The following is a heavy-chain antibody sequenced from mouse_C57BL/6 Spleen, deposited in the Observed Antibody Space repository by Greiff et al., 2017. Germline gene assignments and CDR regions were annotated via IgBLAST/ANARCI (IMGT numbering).Heavy chain of an antibody. CDR3: ARDGSRNYFDY. J-gene: IGHJ2*01. CDR2: ISSGSSTI. CDR1: GFTFSDYG. V-gene: IGHV5-17*01. D-gene: IGHD1-1*01. Sequence: EVKLVESGGGLVKPGGSLKLSCAASGFTFSDYGMHLVRQAPEKGLEWATYISSGSSTIYYADTVKGRFTISRDNAKNTLFLQMTSLRSEDTAMYYCARDGSRNYFDYWGQGTTLTVSS.